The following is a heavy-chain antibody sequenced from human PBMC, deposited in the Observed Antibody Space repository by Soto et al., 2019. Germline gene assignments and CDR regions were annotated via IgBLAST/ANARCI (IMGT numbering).Heavy chain of an antibody. J-gene: IGHJ3*02. CDR1: GYTFTSYG. CDR3: ARGGYYDSSGYYSAFDI. D-gene: IGHD3-22*01. CDR2: ISAYNGNT. V-gene: IGHV1-18*01. Sequence: GASVKVSCKASGYTFTSYGISWVRQAPGQGLEWMGWISAYNGNTNYAQKLQGRVTMTTDTSTSTAYMELRSLRSDDTAVYYCARGGYYDSSGYYSAFDIWGQGTMVTVSS.